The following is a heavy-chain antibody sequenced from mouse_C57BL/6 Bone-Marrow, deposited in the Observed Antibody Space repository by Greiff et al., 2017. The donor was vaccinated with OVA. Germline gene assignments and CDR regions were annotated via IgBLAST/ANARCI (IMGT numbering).Heavy chain of an antibody. CDR2: ISSGGSYT. J-gene: IGHJ3*01. D-gene: IGHD1-1*01. CDR3: ARPNYYGSPFAY. V-gene: IGHV5-6*01. Sequence: EVKLVESGGDLVKPGGSLKLSCAASGFTFSSYGMSWVRQTPDKRLEWVATISSGGSYTYYPDSVKGRFTISRDNAKNTLYLQMSSLKSEDTAMYYCARPNYYGSPFAYWGQGTLVTVSA. CDR1: GFTFSSYG.